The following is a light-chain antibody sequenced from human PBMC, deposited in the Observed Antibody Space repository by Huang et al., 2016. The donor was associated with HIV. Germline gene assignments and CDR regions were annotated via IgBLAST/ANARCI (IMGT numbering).Light chain of an antibody. V-gene: IGKV1-NL1*01. Sequence: DIQMTQSPSSLSASVGDIVSITCRASQAISNSLVWYQQQPGKAPKLLLYGASRLESGVSARFSGSGSGTDYTLTISSLQPEYFATYYCQQYFSTPRTFGQGTKVEIK. CDR2: GAS. CDR1: QAISNS. J-gene: IGKJ1*01. CDR3: QQYFSTPRT.